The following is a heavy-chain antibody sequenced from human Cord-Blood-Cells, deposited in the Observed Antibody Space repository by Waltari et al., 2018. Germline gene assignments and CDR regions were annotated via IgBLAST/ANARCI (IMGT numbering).Heavy chain of an antibody. CDR2: INHSGST. CDR3: ARPGYSSGWYDAFDI. CDR1: GGSFSGYY. Sequence: QVQLQQWGAGLLKPSETLSLICAVYGGSFSGYYWSWIRQPPGKGLEWIGEINHSGSTNYNPSLKSRVTISVDTSKNQFSLKLSSVTAADTAVYYCARPGYSSGWYDAFDIWGQGTMVTVSS. J-gene: IGHJ3*02. V-gene: IGHV4-34*01. D-gene: IGHD6-19*01.